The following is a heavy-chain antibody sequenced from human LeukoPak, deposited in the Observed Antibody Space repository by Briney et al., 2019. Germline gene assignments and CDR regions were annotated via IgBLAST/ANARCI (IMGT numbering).Heavy chain of an antibody. CDR1: GFTFSSYG. CDR2: IRYDGSNK. Sequence: GGSLRLSCAASGFTFSSYGMHWVRQAPGKGLEWVAFIRYDGSNKYYADSVKGRFTISRDNSKNTLYLQMNSLRAEDTAVYYCAKDRYNWNNSLYYYYYMDVWGKGTTVTVSS. D-gene: IGHD1/OR15-1a*01. J-gene: IGHJ6*03. V-gene: IGHV3-30*02. CDR3: AKDRYNWNNSLYYYYYMDV.